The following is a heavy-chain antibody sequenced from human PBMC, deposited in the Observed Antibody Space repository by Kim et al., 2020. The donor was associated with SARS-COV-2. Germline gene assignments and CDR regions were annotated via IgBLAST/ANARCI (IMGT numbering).Heavy chain of an antibody. CDR2: ISSNGGST. CDR1: GFTFSSYA. Sequence: GGSLRLSCSASGFTFSSYAMHWVRQAPGKGLEYVSGISSNGGSTYYADSVKGRFSISRDNSKNTLYLQMSSLRAEDTAVYYCVKDLGLALYDSSGYLDYWGQGTLVTVSS. V-gene: IGHV3-64D*09. CDR3: VKDLGLALYDSSGYLDY. D-gene: IGHD3-22*01. J-gene: IGHJ4*02.